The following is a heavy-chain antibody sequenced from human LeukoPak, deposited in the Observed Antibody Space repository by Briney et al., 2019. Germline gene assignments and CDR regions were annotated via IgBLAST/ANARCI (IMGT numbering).Heavy chain of an antibody. D-gene: IGHD5-18*01. V-gene: IGHV3-72*01. J-gene: IGHJ4*02. Sequence: PGGSQRLSCAASGFKFSDHYIDWVRQAPGKGLEWVGRSRNKASSYTTEYAASVEGRFTISRDVSESSLYLQMNSLRTEDTAVYYCASHYLYSSPLDYWGQGTLVTVSS. CDR1: GFKFSDHY. CDR3: ASHYLYSSPLDY. CDR2: SRNKASSYTT.